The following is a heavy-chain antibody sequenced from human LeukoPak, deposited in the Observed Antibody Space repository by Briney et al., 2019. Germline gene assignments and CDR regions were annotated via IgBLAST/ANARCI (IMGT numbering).Heavy chain of an antibody. D-gene: IGHD3-16*01. CDR3: IRHIEYVAPDS. V-gene: IGHV3-73*01. J-gene: IGHJ4*02. CDR1: GLAFSGSA. Sequence: GGSLSLSCAASGLAFSGSAVHWVRQTSGRGREGSGRVRRREKNYATIYGASARGRFTISRDDSRNTASLQMNSLNTEDTAVYYCIRHIEYVAPDSWGQGTLVTVSS. CDR2: VRRREKNYAT.